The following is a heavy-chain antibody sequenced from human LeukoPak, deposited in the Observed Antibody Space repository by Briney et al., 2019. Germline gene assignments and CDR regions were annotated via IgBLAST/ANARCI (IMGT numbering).Heavy chain of an antibody. D-gene: IGHD2-2*01. J-gene: IGHJ4*02. CDR2: IIPIFGTA. CDR1: GGTFSSYA. V-gene: IGHV1-69*01. CDR3: ASFMTPNRQLLHDY. Sequence: VKVSCKASGGTFSSYAISWVRQAPGQGLEWMGGIIPIFGTANYAQKFQGRVTITADESTSTAYMELSSLRSEDTAVYYCASFMTPNRQLLHDYWGQGTLVTVSS.